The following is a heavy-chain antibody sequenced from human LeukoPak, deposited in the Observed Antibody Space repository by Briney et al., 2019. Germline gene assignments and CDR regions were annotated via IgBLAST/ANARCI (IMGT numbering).Heavy chain of an antibody. J-gene: IGHJ6*03. V-gene: IGHV4-59*01. CDR3: ARVRIVVVVAATRNYYYYYMDV. CDR2: IYYSGST. Sequence: SETLSLTCTVSGGSISSYYWSWIRQPPGKGLEWIGYIYYSGSTNYNPSLKSRVTISVDTSKNQFSLKLCSVTAADTAVYYCARVRIVVVVAATRNYYYYYMDVWGKGTTVTVSS. CDR1: GGSISSYY. D-gene: IGHD2-15*01.